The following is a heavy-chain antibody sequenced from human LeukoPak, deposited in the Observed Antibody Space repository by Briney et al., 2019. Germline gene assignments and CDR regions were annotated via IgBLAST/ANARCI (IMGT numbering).Heavy chain of an antibody. D-gene: IGHD2-2*03. CDR1: GFTFSSYW. Sequence: GGSLRLSCAASGFTFSSYWFHWFRQAPGKGLVWISHINPDGSNINYADSVKGRFTISRDNAKNTLYLQMNRLRAEDTAVYYCARPPHGYGFDVWGQGVMVTVSS. CDR2: INPDGSNI. CDR3: ARPPHGYGFDV. V-gene: IGHV3-74*01. J-gene: IGHJ3*01.